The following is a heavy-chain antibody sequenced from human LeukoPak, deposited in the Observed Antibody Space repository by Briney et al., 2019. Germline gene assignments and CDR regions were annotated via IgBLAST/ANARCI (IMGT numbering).Heavy chain of an antibody. CDR2: FQYGGNS. J-gene: IGHJ4*02. Sequence: SETLSLTCNVSGSSITAFYWSWIRQSPGKGLEWIGSFQYGGNSKYNPSLKSRVAMSVDTSKNQFSLKLSSVAAADTAVYYCARDDYGDNVLVYWGQGTLVTDSS. V-gene: IGHV4-59*01. CDR1: GSSITAFY. CDR3: ARDDYGDNVLVY. D-gene: IGHD4-17*01.